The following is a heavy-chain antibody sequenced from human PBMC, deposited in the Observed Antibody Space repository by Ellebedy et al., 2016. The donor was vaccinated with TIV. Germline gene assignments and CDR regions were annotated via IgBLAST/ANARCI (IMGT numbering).Heavy chain of an antibody. CDR2: IIPILGIT. V-gene: IGHV1-69*04. D-gene: IGHD3-22*01. CDR1: GDTFSRYA. J-gene: IGHJ4*02. Sequence: ASVKVSCKASGDTFSRYAISWVRQAPGQGLEWMGRIIPILGITNYAQKFQGRITVTADKSTSTAYMELSSLRSEDTAVYFCAREYHDSSGWDYWGQGTLVTVSS. CDR3: AREYHDSSGWDY.